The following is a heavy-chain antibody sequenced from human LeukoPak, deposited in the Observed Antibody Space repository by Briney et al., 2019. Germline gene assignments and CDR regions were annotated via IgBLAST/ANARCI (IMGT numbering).Heavy chain of an antibody. J-gene: IGHJ4*02. Sequence: PGGSLRLSCAASGFTFSIYTMNWVRQAPGKGLEWVSSISSASSYIYNADPVKGRFTISRDNAKNLMYLQMNSLRAEDTAVYYCARGETGYYHDYWGQGTLVTVSS. D-gene: IGHD3-9*01. V-gene: IGHV3-21*01. CDR2: ISSASSYI. CDR3: ARGETGYYHDY. CDR1: GFTFSIYT.